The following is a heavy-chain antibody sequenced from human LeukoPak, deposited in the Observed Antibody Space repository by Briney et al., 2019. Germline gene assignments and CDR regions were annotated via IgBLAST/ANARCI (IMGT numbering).Heavy chain of an antibody. CDR3: ARGGGRLSDN. D-gene: IGHD3-16*01. Sequence: GGSLRLSCAASGFTFSSYGMHWVRQAPGKGLEWVAFIRYDGSNKFYTDSVKGRFTISRDNSKNTLYLQMNSLRAEDTAVYYCARGGGRLSDNWGQGTLVTVSS. J-gene: IGHJ4*02. V-gene: IGHV3-30*02. CDR1: GFTFSSYG. CDR2: IRYDGSNK.